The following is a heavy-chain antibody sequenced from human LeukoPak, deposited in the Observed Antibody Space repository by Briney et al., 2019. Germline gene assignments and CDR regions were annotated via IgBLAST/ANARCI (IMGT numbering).Heavy chain of an antibody. Sequence: GGSLRLSRAASGFTFSSYSMNWVRQAPGKGLEWVSSISSSSSYIYYADSVKGRFTISRDNAKNSLYLQMNSLRAEDTAVYYCARDTIFGVVIDWGQGTLVTVSS. D-gene: IGHD3-3*01. V-gene: IGHV3-21*01. J-gene: IGHJ4*02. CDR2: ISSSSSYI. CDR3: ARDTIFGVVID. CDR1: GFTFSSYS.